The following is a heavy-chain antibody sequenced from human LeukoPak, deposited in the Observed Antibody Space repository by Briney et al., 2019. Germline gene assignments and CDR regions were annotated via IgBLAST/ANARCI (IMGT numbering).Heavy chain of an antibody. Sequence: GGSLRLSCAASGFTFSSYSMNWVRQAPGKGLEWVSSISSSSSTIYYADSVKGRFTISRDNAKNSLYLQMNSLRAEDTAVYYCARDSSSGYYQGAFDIWGQGTMVTVSS. D-gene: IGHD3-22*01. CDR2: ISSSSSTI. CDR1: GFTFSSYS. J-gene: IGHJ3*02. V-gene: IGHV3-48*04. CDR3: ARDSSSGYYQGAFDI.